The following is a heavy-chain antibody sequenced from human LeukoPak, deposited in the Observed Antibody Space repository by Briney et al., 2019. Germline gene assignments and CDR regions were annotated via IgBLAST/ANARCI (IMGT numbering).Heavy chain of an antibody. CDR1: GYSFTSYW. CDR3: ARAGSTWDNFDS. CDR2: IYPGDSEI. V-gene: IGHV5-51*01. D-gene: IGHD2-2*01. Sequence: GESLKISCKGFGYSFTSYWIGWVRQMPGKGLEWMGIIYPGDSEIRYSPSFQGQVTLSADKSISAAYLQWSSLKASGTAIYYCARAGSTWDNFDSWGQGTLVTVSS. J-gene: IGHJ4*02.